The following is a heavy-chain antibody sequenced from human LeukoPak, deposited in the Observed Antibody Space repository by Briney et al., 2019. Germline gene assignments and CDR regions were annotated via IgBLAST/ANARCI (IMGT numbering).Heavy chain of an antibody. CDR3: ARLWGGDNYYYGMDV. Sequence: PSETLSLTCTVSGGSISSYYWSWIRQPQGKGLESIGYIYYSGSTNYNPSLKSPVTISVDTSKNQFSLKLSSVTAADTAVYYCARLWGGDNYYYGMDVWSQGTTVTVSS. D-gene: IGHD4-17*01. J-gene: IGHJ6*02. CDR2: IYYSGST. V-gene: IGHV4-59*08. CDR1: GGSISSYY.